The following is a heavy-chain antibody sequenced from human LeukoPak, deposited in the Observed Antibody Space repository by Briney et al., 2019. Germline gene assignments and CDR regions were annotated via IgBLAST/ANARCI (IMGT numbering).Heavy chain of an antibody. D-gene: IGHD1-26*01. J-gene: IGHJ4*02. V-gene: IGHV3-64*01. CDR2: ISTNGGNT. CDR1: GFTFSNYA. Sequence: GGSLRLSCAASGFTFSNYAMHWVRQAPGKGLEYVSAISTNGGNTYYANSVKGRFTISRDNSKNMLYLQMGSLRAEDMAVYYCARASGTYYPNYFDFWGQGTLVTVSS. CDR3: ARASGTYYPNYFDF.